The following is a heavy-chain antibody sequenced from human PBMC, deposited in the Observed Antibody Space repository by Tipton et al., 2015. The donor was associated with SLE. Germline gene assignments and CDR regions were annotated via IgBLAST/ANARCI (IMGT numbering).Heavy chain of an antibody. CDR2: ASHDGSNK. J-gene: IGHJ4*02. V-gene: IGHV3-30*04. D-gene: IGHD4-23*01. Sequence: QLVQSGGGVVQPGMSLRLSCAASGFTFSRYALHWVRQAPGKGLEWVAVASHDGSNKYYADSVKGRFTISRDNSKNTLYLQMNSLRAEDTAVCYCAREDKTYGGIPDYWGQGTLVTVSS. CDR1: GFTFSRYA. CDR3: AREDKTYGGIPDY.